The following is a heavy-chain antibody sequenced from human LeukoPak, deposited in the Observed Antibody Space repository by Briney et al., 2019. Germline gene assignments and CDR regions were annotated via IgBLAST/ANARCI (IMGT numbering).Heavy chain of an antibody. CDR2: ISSSSSYI. Sequence: GGSLRLSCAASGFTFSSYSMNWVRQAPGKGLEWVSSISSSSSYIYYADSVKGRFTISRDNAKNSLYLQMNSLRAEGTAVYYCTKFQRGLELPLDVWGKGTTVTVSS. V-gene: IGHV3-21*01. CDR3: TKFQRGLELPLDV. D-gene: IGHD1-7*01. J-gene: IGHJ6*04. CDR1: GFTFSSYS.